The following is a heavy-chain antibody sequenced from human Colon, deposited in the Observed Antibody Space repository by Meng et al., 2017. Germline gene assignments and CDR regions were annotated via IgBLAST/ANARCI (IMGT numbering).Heavy chain of an antibody. V-gene: IGHV4-59*10. D-gene: IGHD2-15*01. Sequence: QQWGVVLLKPPGARSLTCGVDRGSICGVYWSWIRQPAGKGLGWIGHIYSSGRTNYNPSRKSRVTISVDSSKNQFSLNLTSVTAADTAVYFCARVQRFCTGGICSNWFDPWGQGTLVTVSS. CDR2: IYSSGRT. J-gene: IGHJ5*02. CDR1: RGSICGVY. CDR3: ARVQRFCTGGICSNWFDP.